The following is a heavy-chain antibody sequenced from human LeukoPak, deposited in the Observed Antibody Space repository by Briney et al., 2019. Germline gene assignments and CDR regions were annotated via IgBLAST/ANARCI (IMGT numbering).Heavy chain of an antibody. V-gene: IGHV4-31*11. D-gene: IGHD4-23*01. J-gene: IGHJ3*02. CDR1: GGSFSGYY. Sequence: SETLSLTCAVYGGSFSGYYWSWIRQHPGKGLEWIGYIYYSGSTYYNPSLKSRVTISVDTPKNQFSLELSSVTAADTAVYYCARAAWRGSNSRDAFDIWGLGTMVTVSS. CDR3: ARAAWRGSNSRDAFDI. CDR2: IYYSGST.